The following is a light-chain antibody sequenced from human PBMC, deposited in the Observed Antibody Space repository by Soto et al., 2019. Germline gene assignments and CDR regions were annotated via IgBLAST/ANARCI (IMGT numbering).Light chain of an antibody. CDR2: LNTDGSH. J-gene: IGLJ2*01. CDR1: SGHSSYT. CDR3: QTWGAGIVV. Sequence: QPVLTQSPSASASLGASVKLTCTLSSGHSSYTIAWHQQQPEKGPRYLMKLNTDGSHSRGDGIPDRFSGSRSGAERYLTISSLQSEDEADYYCQTWGAGIVVFGGGTKSPS. V-gene: IGLV4-69*01.